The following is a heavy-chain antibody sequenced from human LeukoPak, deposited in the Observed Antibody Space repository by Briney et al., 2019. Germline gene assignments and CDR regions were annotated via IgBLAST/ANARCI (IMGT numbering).Heavy chain of an antibody. V-gene: IGHV4-30-4*01. CDR3: AREYCSGGSCYFDY. D-gene: IGHD2-15*01. CDR2: VHQTGTT. J-gene: IGHJ4*02. Sequence: PSETLSLTCTVSSGSISRGDSYWSWIREPPGKGLEWIGYVHQTGTTYYHPSLRSRVTISVGTSKSQFSLKLTSVTAADTALYFCAREYCSGGSCYFDYWGQGTLVTVSS. CDR1: SGSISRGDSY.